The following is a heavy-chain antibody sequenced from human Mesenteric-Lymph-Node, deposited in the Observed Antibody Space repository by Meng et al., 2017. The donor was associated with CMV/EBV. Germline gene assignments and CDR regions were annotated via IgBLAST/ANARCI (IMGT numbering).Heavy chain of an antibody. Sequence: SETLSLTCTVSGGSISSSSYYWGWIRQPPGKGLEWIGSIYYSGSTYYNPSLKSRVTISVDTSKNQFSLKLSSVTAADTAVYYCARDCISTSCLDYWGQGTLVTVSS. CDR3: ARDCISTSCLDY. J-gene: IGHJ4*02. CDR1: GGSISSSSYY. D-gene: IGHD2-2*01. CDR2: IYYSGST. V-gene: IGHV4-39*07.